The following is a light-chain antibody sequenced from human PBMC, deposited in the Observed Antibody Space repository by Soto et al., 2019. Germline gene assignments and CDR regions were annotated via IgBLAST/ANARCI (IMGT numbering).Light chain of an antibody. CDR2: EVN. J-gene: IGLJ1*01. Sequence: QSALTQPASVNGSPGQSVTIYYTGPRSDIGDSNFISWYQHSPGKAPRLLIYEVNNRPSGVSKRFSGSKAGNTASLTISGLLDDDEADYFCASFSSGTILVFGSGTKVTVL. CDR3: ASFSSGTILV. V-gene: IGLV2-14*01. CDR1: RSDIGDSNF.